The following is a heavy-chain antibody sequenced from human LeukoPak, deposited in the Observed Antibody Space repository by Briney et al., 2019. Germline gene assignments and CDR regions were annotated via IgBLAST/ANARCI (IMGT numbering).Heavy chain of an antibody. CDR3: ARVFGYCSSTSCYYYYYYYMDV. Sequence: SGALSLTCAVYGGSFSGYYWSGIRQPPGKGLEGIGEINHSGSTNYKPSLKSRVTISVDTSKNQFSLKLSSVTAADTAVYYCARVFGYCSSTSCYYYYYYYMDVWGKGTTVTVPS. CDR1: GGSFSGYY. D-gene: IGHD2-2*01. CDR2: INHSGST. J-gene: IGHJ6*03. V-gene: IGHV4-34*01.